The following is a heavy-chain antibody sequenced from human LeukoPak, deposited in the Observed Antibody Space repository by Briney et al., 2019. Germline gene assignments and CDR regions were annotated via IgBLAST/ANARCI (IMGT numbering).Heavy chain of an antibody. Sequence: GGSRRLSCAASGFTFDDYAMHWVRQAPGKGLEWVSGISWNSNSIGYADSVKGRFTISRDNAKNSLYLQMNSLRAEDTAVYYCAKSSAVAFFDYWGQGTLVTVSS. V-gene: IGHV3-9*01. CDR1: GFTFDDYA. CDR3: AKSSAVAFFDY. D-gene: IGHD6-19*01. J-gene: IGHJ4*02. CDR2: ISWNSNSI.